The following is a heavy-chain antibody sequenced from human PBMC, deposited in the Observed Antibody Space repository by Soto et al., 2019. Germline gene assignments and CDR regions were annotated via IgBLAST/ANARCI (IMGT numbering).Heavy chain of an antibody. V-gene: IGHV3-23*01. Sequence: RLSCADSGVTFNNYGMNWVRHIPGKGLEWVSGISASGGRTYYADSVKGRFTISRDNSKNTLYLLMNSLRAEDTAVYYCARDGATSVSSSWYYWGPGTLVTVSS. CDR1: GVTFNNYG. CDR2: ISASGGRT. CDR3: ARDGATSVSSSWYY. D-gene: IGHD6-13*01. J-gene: IGHJ4*02.